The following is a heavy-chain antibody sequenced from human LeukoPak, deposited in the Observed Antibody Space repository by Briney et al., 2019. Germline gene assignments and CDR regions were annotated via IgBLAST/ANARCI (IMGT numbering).Heavy chain of an antibody. V-gene: IGHV3-48*03. CDR2: ISSSGSTI. CDR1: GFTFSSYE. Sequence: PGGSLRLSCAASGFTFSSYEMNWVRQAPGKGLEWVSYISSSGSTIYYADSVKGRFTISRDNAKNSLHLQMNSLRAEDAAVCYCAREATVTIRMYYFDYWGQGTLVTVSS. J-gene: IGHJ4*02. D-gene: IGHD4-17*01. CDR3: AREATVTIRMYYFDY.